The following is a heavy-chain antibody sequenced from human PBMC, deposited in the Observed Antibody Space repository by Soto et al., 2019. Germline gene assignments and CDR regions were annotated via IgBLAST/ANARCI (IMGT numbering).Heavy chain of an antibody. J-gene: IGHJ3*02. V-gene: IGHV4-59*01. CDR3: ARLSSRYDPRIVDAFDI. CDR2: IYYSGSI. D-gene: IGHD5-12*01. CDR1: GGSISSYY. Sequence: QVQLQESGPGLVKPSETLSLTCTVSGGSISSYYWSWIRQPPGKGLEWIGYIYYSGSINYNPSLKSRVTISVDTSKNQFSLKLSSVTAADTAVYYCARLSSRYDPRIVDAFDIWGQGTMVTVSS.